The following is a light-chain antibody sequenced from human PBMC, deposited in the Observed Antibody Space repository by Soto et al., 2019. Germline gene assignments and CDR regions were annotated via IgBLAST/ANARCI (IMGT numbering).Light chain of an antibody. V-gene: IGLV2-14*02. CDR2: EGS. CDR1: SSDVGSYNL. CDR3: SSYTSSSTLYV. J-gene: IGLJ1*01. Sequence: QSVLTQPASVSGSPGQSITISCTGTSSDVGSYNLVSWYQQHPGKAPKLMIYEGSKRPSGVSNRFSGSKSGNTASLTISGLQGEDEADYYCSSYTSSSTLYVFGTGTKGTGL.